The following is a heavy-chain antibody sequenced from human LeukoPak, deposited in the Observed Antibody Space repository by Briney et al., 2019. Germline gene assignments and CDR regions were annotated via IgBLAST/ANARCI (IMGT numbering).Heavy chain of an antibody. D-gene: IGHD6-13*01. Sequence: GGSLRLSCADSGFTVSSNYMSWVRLAPGKGLEWVSGIYSGGSTYYADSVKGRFTISRDNSKNTLYLQMNSLRAEDTAVYYCARARADYYYGMDVWGQGTTVTASS. J-gene: IGHJ6*02. V-gene: IGHV3-66*01. CDR2: IYSGGST. CDR1: GFTVSSNY. CDR3: ARARADYYYGMDV.